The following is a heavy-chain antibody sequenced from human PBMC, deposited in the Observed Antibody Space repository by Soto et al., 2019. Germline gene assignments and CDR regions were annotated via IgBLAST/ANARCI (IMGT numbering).Heavy chain of an antibody. CDR1: GASISSSTYC. V-gene: IGHV4-39*01. D-gene: IGHD2-15*01. Sequence: QLQLQESGPGLVKPSETLSLTCTVSGASISSSTYCWGWIRQPPGKGLGWIGTICYSGSTYYNPSLKSRVTISIDTSKNQFSLSLSSVTAADTAVYYCARRGTSWSGGRCHRWFDPWGQGTLVTVSS. CDR3: ARRGTSWSGGRCHRWFDP. J-gene: IGHJ5*02. CDR2: ICYSGST.